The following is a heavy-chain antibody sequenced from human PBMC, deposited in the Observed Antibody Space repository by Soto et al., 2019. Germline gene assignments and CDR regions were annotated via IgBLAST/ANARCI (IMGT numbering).Heavy chain of an antibody. V-gene: IGHV4-34*01. CDR2: INHSGST. Sequence: PSETLSLTCAVYGGSFSGYYWSWIRQPPGKGLEWIGEINHSGSTNYNPSLKSRVTISVDTSKNQFSLKLSSVTAADTAVYYCARGGHYYDSSSWVYWGQGTLVTVSS. CDR1: GGSFSGYY. CDR3: ARGGHYYDSSSWVY. J-gene: IGHJ4*02. D-gene: IGHD3-22*01.